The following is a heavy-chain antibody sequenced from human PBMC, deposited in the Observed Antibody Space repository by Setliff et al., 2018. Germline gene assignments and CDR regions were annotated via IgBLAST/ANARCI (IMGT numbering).Heavy chain of an antibody. V-gene: IGHV1-69*05. Sequence: SVKVSCKASVATFSSHGISWVRQAPGQGIEWMGGTIPMFGTTEYAQKFQGRLTIITDESTNTAFMQLSSPRSDYTAVYYCVREGGDRRSSTDDRYSMDVWGKGTTVTVSS. J-gene: IGHJ6*03. CDR3: VREGGDRRSSTDDRYSMDV. D-gene: IGHD6-6*01. CDR1: VATFSSHG. CDR2: TIPMFGTT.